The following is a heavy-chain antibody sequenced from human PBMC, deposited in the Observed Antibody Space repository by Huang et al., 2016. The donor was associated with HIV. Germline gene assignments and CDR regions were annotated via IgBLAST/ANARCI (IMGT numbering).Heavy chain of an antibody. D-gene: IGHD3-16*01. J-gene: IGHJ5*02. CDR3: AREIMISFGGPFDP. CDR1: GGSFSCYY. V-gene: IGHV4-34*01. Sequence: QVQLHQWGAGLLTPSETLSLTCAVYGGSFSCYYWNWIRQSPGKGLEWIGQINHRGTTTYNPSLKIRVTMSVDTSKNQFSLKLNAVTAADTAVYYCAREIMISFGGPFDPWGQGTLVTVSS. CDR2: INHRGTT.